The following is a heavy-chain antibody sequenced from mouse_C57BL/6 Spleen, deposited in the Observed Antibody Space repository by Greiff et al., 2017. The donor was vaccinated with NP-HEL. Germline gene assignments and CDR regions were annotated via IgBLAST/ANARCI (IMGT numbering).Heavy chain of an antibody. CDR3: ARDPRVDY. J-gene: IGHJ4*01. CDR1: GYAFSSSW. V-gene: IGHV1-82*01. CDR2: IYPGDGDT. Sequence: VQLQQSGPELVKPGASVKISCKASGYAFSSSWMNWVKQRPGKGLEWIGRIYPGDGDTNYNGKFKGKATLTADKSSSTAYMQLSSLTSEDSAVYFCARDPRVDYWGQGTSVTVSS.